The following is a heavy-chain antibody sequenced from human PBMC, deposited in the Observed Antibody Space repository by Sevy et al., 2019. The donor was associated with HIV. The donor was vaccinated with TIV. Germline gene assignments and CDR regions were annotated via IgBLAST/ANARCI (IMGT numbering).Heavy chain of an antibody. Sequence: GGSLRLSCAASGFTFSKYWMSWVRQAPGKGLEGVANINQDGSEKYYVDSVKGRFTISRDNGKNSLYLQMNSLRAEDTAVYYCARETGSSHFDYWGQGTLVTVSS. V-gene: IGHV3-7*01. CDR1: GFTFSKYW. CDR2: INQDGSEK. J-gene: IGHJ4*02. D-gene: IGHD3-10*01. CDR3: ARETGSSHFDY.